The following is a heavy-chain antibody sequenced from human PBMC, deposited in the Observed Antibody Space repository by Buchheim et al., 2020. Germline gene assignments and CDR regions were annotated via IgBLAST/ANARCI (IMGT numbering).Heavy chain of an antibody. J-gene: IGHJ6*02. CDR2: ITSSSSYI. Sequence: ELQLVESGGGLVKPGGSLRLSCAASGFTFSTYSMSWVRQAPWKGLEWVSSITSSSSYIYYADSLKGRFTISRDNAKNSLFLQMTSLRAEDTAVYYCARDLPGDKYGMDFWGQGTT. CDR3: ARDLPGDKYGMDF. CDR1: GFTFSTYS. V-gene: IGHV3-21*01.